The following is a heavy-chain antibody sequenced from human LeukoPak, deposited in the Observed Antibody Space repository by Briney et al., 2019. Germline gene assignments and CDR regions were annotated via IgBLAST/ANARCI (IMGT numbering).Heavy chain of an antibody. Sequence: GGSLRLSCAASGFTFSNFWMSWVRQAPGKGLEWVANIKQDGSEKHYVDSVKGRFTISRDNAKNSLYLQMNSLRAEDTAVYYCAREGQYLDHWGQGTLVSVST. V-gene: IGHV3-7*01. CDR1: GFTFSNFW. D-gene: IGHD4-11*01. CDR2: IKQDGSEK. J-gene: IGHJ4*02. CDR3: AREGQYLDH.